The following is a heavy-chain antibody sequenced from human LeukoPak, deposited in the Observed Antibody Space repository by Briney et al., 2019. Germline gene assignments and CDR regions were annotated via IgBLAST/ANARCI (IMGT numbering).Heavy chain of an antibody. CDR2: IYYSGST. D-gene: IGHD5-18*01. CDR3: ARGSRGYSYG. Sequence: SETLSLTCTVSGASVSSGSYYWGWVRQPPGRGLEWIGYIYYSGSTNYNPSLKSRVTISVDTSKNQFSLKLSSVTAADTAVYYCARGSRGYSYGWGQGTLVTVSS. V-gene: IGHV4-61*01. CDR1: GASVSSGSYY. J-gene: IGHJ4*02.